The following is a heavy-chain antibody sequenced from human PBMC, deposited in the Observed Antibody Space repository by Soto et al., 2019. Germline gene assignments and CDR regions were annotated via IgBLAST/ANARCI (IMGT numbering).Heavy chain of an antibody. J-gene: IGHJ4*02. Sequence: PWETLSIICPVSGTSLNSGYYYWSWLRHRPGKGLEWIGHIYYSGSTYYNPSLKSRAGISVDSSKSQVSLKLTSVTAADTAVYLCARMLMPYYRLDYWGQGALVTVSS. V-gene: IGHV4-30-4*01. CDR2: IYYSGST. CDR3: ARMLMPYYRLDY. CDR1: GTSLNSGYYY. D-gene: IGHD3-10*01.